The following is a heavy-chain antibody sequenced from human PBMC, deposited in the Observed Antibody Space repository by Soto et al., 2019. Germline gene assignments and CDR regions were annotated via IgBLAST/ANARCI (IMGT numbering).Heavy chain of an antibody. CDR3: EKESAGYSSGWYGLDV. CDR2: SGWNSDII. CDR1: GFSFDDYA. D-gene: IGHD6-19*01. V-gene: IGHV3-9*01. Sequence: EVQLVESGGGLVQPGRSLRLSCAASGFSFDDYAMHWVRRAPGKGLEWVSGSGWNSDIIGYAESVMGRFTISRDNAKNSLYRQMNSLRDEDTALYYCEKESAGYSSGWYGLDVWGQGTTVTVS. J-gene: IGHJ6*02.